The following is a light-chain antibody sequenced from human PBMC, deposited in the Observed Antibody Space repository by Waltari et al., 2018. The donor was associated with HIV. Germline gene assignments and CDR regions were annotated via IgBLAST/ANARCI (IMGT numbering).Light chain of an antibody. CDR1: GSNIGSYY. J-gene: IGLJ1*01. Sequence: QSLLTQPPSASGTPGQRVTISCSGSGSNIGSYYVSWYQHLPGTAPKLLMYKNNQRPSGVPERFSGSKSGISASLVISGLRSEDEADYYCAVWDDSLSGYVFATGTKVTVL. CDR3: AVWDDSLSGYV. CDR2: KNN. V-gene: IGLV1-47*01.